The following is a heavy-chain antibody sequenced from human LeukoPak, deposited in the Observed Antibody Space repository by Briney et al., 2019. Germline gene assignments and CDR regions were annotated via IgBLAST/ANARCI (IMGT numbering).Heavy chain of an antibody. CDR2: IYSSGST. Sequence: GGSLRLSCAASGFTLSSNYMSWVRQAPGKGLEWGSGIYSSGSTYYSDSVKGRFTISRDNSKNTLYLQMNSLRAEDTAVYYCARDRRDYYYYYGMDVWGQGTTVTVSS. CDR1: GFTLSSNY. V-gene: IGHV3-53*01. J-gene: IGHJ6*02. CDR3: ARDRRDYYYYYGMDV.